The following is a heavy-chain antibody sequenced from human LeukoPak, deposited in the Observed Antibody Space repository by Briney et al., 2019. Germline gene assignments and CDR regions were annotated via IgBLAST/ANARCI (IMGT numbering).Heavy chain of an antibody. Sequence: ASVKVSCKASGYTFTSYGISWVRQAPGQGLEWMGWISAYNGNTNYAQKFQGRVTMTRNTSISTAYMELSSLRSEDTAVYYCARDPLLDTRYNWFDPWGQGTLVTVSS. CDR3: ARDPLLDTRYNWFDP. CDR1: GYTFTSYG. V-gene: IGHV1-18*01. J-gene: IGHJ5*02. CDR2: ISAYNGNT. D-gene: IGHD1-26*01.